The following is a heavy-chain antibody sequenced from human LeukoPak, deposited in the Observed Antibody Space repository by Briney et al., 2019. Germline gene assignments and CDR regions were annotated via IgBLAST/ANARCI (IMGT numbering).Heavy chain of an antibody. CDR2: INPNSGGT. J-gene: IGHJ3*02. V-gene: IGHV1-2*06. D-gene: IGHD3-16*02. CDR1: GYTFTGYY. CDR3: ARDLRVGWLSFDEALDLDAFDI. Sequence: ASVKVSCKASGYTFTGYYMHWVRQAPGQGLEWMGRINPNSGGTNYAQKFQGRVTMTRDTSISTAYMELSRLRSDDTAVYYCARDLRVGWLSFDEALDLDAFDIWGQGTMVTVSS.